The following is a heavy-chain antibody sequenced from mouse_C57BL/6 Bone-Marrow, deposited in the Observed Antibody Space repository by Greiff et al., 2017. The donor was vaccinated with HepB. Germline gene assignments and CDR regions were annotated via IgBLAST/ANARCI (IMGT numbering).Heavy chain of an antibody. CDR3: ARSDYLFAY. CDR1: GFTFSDYG. V-gene: IGHV5-17*01. Sequence: EVKLMESGGGLVKPGGSLKLSCAASGFTFSDYGMHWVRQAPEKGLEWVAYISSGSSTIYYADTVKGRFTISRDNAKNTLFLQMSSLRSEDTAMYYCARSDYLFAYWGQGTLVTVSA. D-gene: IGHD2-4*01. CDR2: ISSGSSTI. J-gene: IGHJ3*01.